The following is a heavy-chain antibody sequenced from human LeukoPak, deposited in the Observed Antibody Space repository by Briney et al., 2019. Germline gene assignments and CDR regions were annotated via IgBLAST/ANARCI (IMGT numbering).Heavy chain of an antibody. CDR3: AKGARTGYYYYYMDV. Sequence: GGSLRLSCAASGFTFSNAWMSWVRQAPGKGLEWVSAISGSGGSTYYADSVKGRFTISRDNSKNTLYLQMNSLRAEDTAVYYCAKGARTGYYYYYMDVWGKGTTVTVSS. J-gene: IGHJ6*03. CDR1: GFTFSNAW. CDR2: ISGSGGST. D-gene: IGHD3-10*01. V-gene: IGHV3-23*01.